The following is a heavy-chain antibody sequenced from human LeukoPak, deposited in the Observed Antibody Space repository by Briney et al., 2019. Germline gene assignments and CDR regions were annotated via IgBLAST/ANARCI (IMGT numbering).Heavy chain of an antibody. CDR2: ISWNSGSI. V-gene: IGHV3-9*01. CDR1: GFTFDDYA. J-gene: IGHJ4*02. Sequence: GGSLRLSCAASGFTFDDYAMHWVRQAPGMGLEWVSGISWNSGSIGYADSVKGRFTISRDNAKNSLYLQMNSLRAEDTALYYCAKAMDYYDSSGSVDYWGQGTLVTVSS. D-gene: IGHD3-22*01. CDR3: AKAMDYYDSSGSVDY.